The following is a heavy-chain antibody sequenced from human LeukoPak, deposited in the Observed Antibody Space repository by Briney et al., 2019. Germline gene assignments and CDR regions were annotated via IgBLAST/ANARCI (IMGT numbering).Heavy chain of an antibody. Sequence: ASVKVSCKASGYTFTSYDINWVRQATGQGLEWMGWMNPNSGNTGYAQKFQGRVTITRNTSISTAYMELSSLRSEDTAVYYCARDYRVSDGSGSYYNWFDPWGQGTLVTVSS. V-gene: IGHV1-8*03. D-gene: IGHD3-10*01. CDR3: ARDYRVSDGSGSYYNWFDP. CDR1: GYTFTSYD. J-gene: IGHJ5*02. CDR2: MNPNSGNT.